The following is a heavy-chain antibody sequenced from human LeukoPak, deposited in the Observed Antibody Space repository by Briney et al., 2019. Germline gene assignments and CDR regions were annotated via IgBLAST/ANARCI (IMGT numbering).Heavy chain of an antibody. CDR2: ISVSGNT. J-gene: IGHJ6*03. D-gene: IGHD1-26*01. V-gene: IGHV3-23*01. Sequence: PGGSLRLSCAASGFTLSSYAMSWVRQGPGKGLEWVSAISVSGNTYHADSVKGRFTISRDSSKNTLYLQMNSLRAGDAAVYYCAKGSIVGATSYYYMDVWGKGTTVTISS. CDR1: GFTLSSYA. CDR3: AKGSIVGATSYYYMDV.